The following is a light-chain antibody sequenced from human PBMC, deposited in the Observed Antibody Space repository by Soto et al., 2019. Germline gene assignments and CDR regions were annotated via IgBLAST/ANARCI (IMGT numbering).Light chain of an antibody. CDR2: YDR. J-gene: IGLJ3*02. CDR3: QLWYSGSAHRV. Sequence: SYELTQPPSVSVAPGKTARITCAGNNIGSKSVHWYQQKPGQAPTLVIYYDRDRPSGIPEQFSGSNSGNTATLTISRVEAGDEADYYCQLWYSGSAHRVFGGGTKLTIL. CDR1: NIGSKS. V-gene: IGLV3-21*01.